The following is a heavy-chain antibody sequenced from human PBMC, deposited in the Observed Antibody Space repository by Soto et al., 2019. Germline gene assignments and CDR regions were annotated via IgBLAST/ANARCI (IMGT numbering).Heavy chain of an antibody. CDR2: ISYDGSNK. CDR3: AKDARRYWYFDY. V-gene: IGHV3-30*18. Sequence: QVQLVESGGGGVQPGRSLRLSCAASGFTFSSYGMHWVRQAPGKGLEWVAVISYDGSNKYYADSVKGRFTISRDNSKNTLYLQMNSLRAEDTAVYYCAKDARRYWYFDYWGQGTLVTVSS. D-gene: IGHD1-26*01. CDR1: GFTFSSYG. J-gene: IGHJ4*02.